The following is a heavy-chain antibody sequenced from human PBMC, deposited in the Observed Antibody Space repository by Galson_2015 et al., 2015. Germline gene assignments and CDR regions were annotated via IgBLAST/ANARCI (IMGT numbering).Heavy chain of an antibody. V-gene: IGHV4-59*01. J-gene: IGHJ4*02. CDR1: GGSISSYY. CDR3: ARLQRVTSGFDS. D-gene: IGHD2-21*02. CDR2: IYYSGST. Sequence: SETLSLTCTVSGGSISSYYWTWIRQSPGKGLEWIGYIYYSGSTNYNPSLKSRVTISVDTSKNQFSLKLSSVTAADTAVYYCARLQRVTSGFDSWGQGTLVTVSS.